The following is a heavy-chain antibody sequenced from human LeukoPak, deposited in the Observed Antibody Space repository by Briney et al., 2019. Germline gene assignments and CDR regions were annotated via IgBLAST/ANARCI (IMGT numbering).Heavy chain of an antibody. CDR2: IYYSGST. J-gene: IGHJ3*02. Sequence: SETLSLTCTVSGGSISSSNYYWGWIRQPPGKGLEWVGTIYYSGSTYYNPSLKSQVTISVDRSKNQFSLKLSSVTAADTAVYYCARIMVVAGTAFDIWGQGSRVTVSS. CDR1: GGSISSSNYY. V-gene: IGHV4-39*07. D-gene: IGHD6-19*01. CDR3: ARIMVVAGTAFDI.